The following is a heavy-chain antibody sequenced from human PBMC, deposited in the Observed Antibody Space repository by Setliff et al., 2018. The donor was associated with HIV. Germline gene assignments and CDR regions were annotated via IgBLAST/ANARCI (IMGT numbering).Heavy chain of an antibody. CDR3: AKGPYRQWRGTDSFDI. V-gene: IGHV1-69*13. CDR2: IIPIFGTA. D-gene: IGHD6-19*01. Sequence: VASVKVSCKASGGTFSSYAISWVRQAPGQGLEWMGGIIPIFGTANYAQKFQGRVTITADESTSTAYMELSSLRSEDTAVYYCAKGPYRQWRGTDSFDIWGRGTTVTVSS. J-gene: IGHJ3*02. CDR1: GGTFSSYA.